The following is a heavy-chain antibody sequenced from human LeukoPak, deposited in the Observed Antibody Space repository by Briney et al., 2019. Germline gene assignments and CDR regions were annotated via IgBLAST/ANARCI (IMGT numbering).Heavy chain of an antibody. CDR1: GDSVSSNSVT. V-gene: IGHV6-1*01. J-gene: IGHJ3*02. CDR2: TYYRSTWYN. Sequence: SQTLSLTCAISGDSVSSNSVTWNWIRQSPSRGLEWLGRTYYRSTWYNDYAVSVRGRITVNPDTSKNQFSLHLNSVTPEDTAVYYCARANHRAFDIWGQGTMVAVSS. CDR3: ARANHRAFDI.